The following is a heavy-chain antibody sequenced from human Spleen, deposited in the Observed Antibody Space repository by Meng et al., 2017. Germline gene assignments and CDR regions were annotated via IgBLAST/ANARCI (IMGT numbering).Heavy chain of an antibody. Sequence: GESLKISCAASGFTFDDYAMHWVRQAPGKGLEWVSFISWNGGSTYYTDSVKGRFTISRDNSKNSLYLQMNSLTAEDTALYYCVKELRSGYSYTTFDLWGQGTVVTVSS. V-gene: IGHV3-43D*04. J-gene: IGHJ3*01. D-gene: IGHD3-22*01. CDR1: GFTFDDYA. CDR3: VKELRSGYSYTTFDL. CDR2: ISWNGGST.